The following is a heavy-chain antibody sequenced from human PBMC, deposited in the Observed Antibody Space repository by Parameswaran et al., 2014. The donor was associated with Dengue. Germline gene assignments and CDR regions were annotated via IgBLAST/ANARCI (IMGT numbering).Heavy chain of an antibody. CDR2: INTNTGNP. CDR3: AREQWLDAFDI. J-gene: IGHJ3*02. V-gene: IGHV7-4-1*02. Sequence: WVRQAPGQGLEWMGWINTNTGNPTYAQGFTGRFVFSLDTSVSTAYLQISSLKAEDTAVYYCAREQWLDAFDIWGQGTMVTVSS. D-gene: IGHD6-19*01.